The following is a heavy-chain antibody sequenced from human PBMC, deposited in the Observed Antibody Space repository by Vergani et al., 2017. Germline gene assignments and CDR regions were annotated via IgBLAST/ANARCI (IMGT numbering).Heavy chain of an antibody. CDR2: INHSGST. CDR1: GGSFSGYY. V-gene: IGHV4-34*01. J-gene: IGHJ4*02. CDR3: ARDMTLDY. Sequence: QVQLQQWGAGLLKPSETLSLTCAVYGGSFSGYYWSWIRQPPGKGLEWIGEINHSGSTNYNPSLKSRVTISVDTSKNQFSLKLSSVTAADTAVYYCARDMTLDYWGQGTLVTVSS. D-gene: IGHD3-16*01.